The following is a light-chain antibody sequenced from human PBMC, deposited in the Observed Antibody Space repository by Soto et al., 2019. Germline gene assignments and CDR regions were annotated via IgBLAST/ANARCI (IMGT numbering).Light chain of an antibody. Sequence: EIVLTQSPGTLSLSPGERATLSCRARQSVSSSYLAWYQQKPGQAPRLLIYGASSRATGIPDRFSGSGCGTYFSLTISRLEPEDFAVYYCQRYGSSHSFGQGTRLEIK. CDR2: GAS. V-gene: IGKV3-20*01. CDR1: QSVSSSY. J-gene: IGKJ5*01. CDR3: QRYGSSHS.